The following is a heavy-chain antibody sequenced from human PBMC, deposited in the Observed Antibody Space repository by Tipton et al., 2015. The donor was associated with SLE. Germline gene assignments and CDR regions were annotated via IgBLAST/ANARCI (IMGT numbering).Heavy chain of an antibody. CDR1: GGSISPYY. Sequence: TLSLTCTVPGGSISPYYWTWVRQPPGKGLEWIGYIYYSGSTKYNPSLKSRVTISLDTSKNQFSLRLTSVTAADTAVYYCVRGLGEIDYGDYGDLWGQGTLVTVSS. CDR2: IYYSGST. D-gene: IGHD4-17*01. V-gene: IGHV4-59*12. J-gene: IGHJ5*02. CDR3: VRGLGEIDYGDYGDL.